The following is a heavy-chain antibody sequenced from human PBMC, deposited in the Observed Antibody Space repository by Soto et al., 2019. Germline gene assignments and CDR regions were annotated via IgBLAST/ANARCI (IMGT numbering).Heavy chain of an antibody. V-gene: IGHV1-3*01. J-gene: IGHJ6*03. Sequence: GASVKVSCKASGYTFTSYAMHWVRQAPGQRLEWMGWINAGNGNTKYSQKFQGRVTITRDTSASTAYMELSSLRSEDTAVYYCARDSPGRYYYFYMDVWGKGTTVTVSS. CDR1: GYTFTSYA. CDR3: ARDSPGRYYYFYMDV. CDR2: INAGNGNT. D-gene: IGHD2-8*02.